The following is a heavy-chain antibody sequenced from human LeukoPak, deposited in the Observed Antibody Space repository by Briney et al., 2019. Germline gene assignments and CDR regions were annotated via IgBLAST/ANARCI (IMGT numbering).Heavy chain of an antibody. CDR2: IYTSGST. Sequence: PSETLSLTCTVSGGSISSYYWSWIRQPAGKGLEWIGRIYTSGSTNYNPSLKSRVTMSVDTSKNQFSLKLSSVTAADTAVYYCARDHATMVRRVIIPDSNWFDPWGQGTLVTVSS. J-gene: IGHJ5*02. D-gene: IGHD3-10*01. V-gene: IGHV4-4*07. CDR1: GGSISSYY. CDR3: ARDHATMVRRVIIPDSNWFDP.